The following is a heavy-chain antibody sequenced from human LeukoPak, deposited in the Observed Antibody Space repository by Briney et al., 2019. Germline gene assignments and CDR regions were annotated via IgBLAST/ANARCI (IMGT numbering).Heavy chain of an antibody. V-gene: IGHV4-39*01. J-gene: IGHJ4*01. CDR2: IYYSGST. CDR1: GDSISSSSYY. Sequence: SETLSLTCTVSGDSISSSSYYWGWIRQPPGKGLEWIGNIYYSGSTYYNPSLKGRVTISVDTSKNQFSLKLSSVTAADTAVYYCARVLGVRTAAAYLAYWGQGTLVTVSS. D-gene: IGHD6-25*01. CDR3: ARVLGVRTAAAYLAY.